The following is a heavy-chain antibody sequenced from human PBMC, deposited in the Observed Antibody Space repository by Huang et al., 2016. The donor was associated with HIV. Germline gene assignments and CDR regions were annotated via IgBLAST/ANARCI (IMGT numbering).Heavy chain of an antibody. CDR3: ARPDYGDYDAFDI. CDR2: IDADDSDT. Sequence: EVQLVQSGAEVKKPGESLKISCKASGYTFTNYWIGWVRQMPGKGLEWSGSIDADDSDTRYSPSFQGQVTVSADKSTSTAYLQWSSLKASDTAMYYCARPDYGDYDAFDIWGQGTMVTVSS. D-gene: IGHD4-17*01. J-gene: IGHJ3*02. CDR1: GYTFTNYW. V-gene: IGHV5-51*01.